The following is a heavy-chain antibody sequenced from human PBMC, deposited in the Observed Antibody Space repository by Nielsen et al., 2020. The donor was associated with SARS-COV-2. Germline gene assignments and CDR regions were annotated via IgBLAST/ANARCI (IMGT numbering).Heavy chain of an antibody. CDR1: GFTFSNAW. CDR3: TTGLRFLEWSAYYMDV. D-gene: IGHD3-3*01. V-gene: IGHV3-15*01. J-gene: IGHJ6*03. CDR2: IKSKTDGGTT. Sequence: GESLKISCAASGFTFSNAWMSWVRQAPGKGLEWVGRIKSKTDGGTTDYAAPVKGRFTISRDDSKNTLYLQMNSLKTEDTAVCYCTTGLRFLEWSAYYMDVWGKGTMVTVSS.